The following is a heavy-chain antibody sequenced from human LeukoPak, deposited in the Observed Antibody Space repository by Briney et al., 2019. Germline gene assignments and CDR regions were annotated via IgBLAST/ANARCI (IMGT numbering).Heavy chain of an antibody. D-gene: IGHD4-17*01. CDR1: GYSISSGYY. J-gene: IGHJ4*02. Sequence: SETLSLTCAVSGYSISSGYYWGWIRQPPGKGLEWIGSIYHSGSTYYNPSLKSRVTISVDTSKNQFSLKLSSVTAADTAVYYCARATVRRTGQGLSDYWGQGTLVTVSS. V-gene: IGHV4-38-2*01. CDR2: IYHSGST. CDR3: ARATVRRTGQGLSDY.